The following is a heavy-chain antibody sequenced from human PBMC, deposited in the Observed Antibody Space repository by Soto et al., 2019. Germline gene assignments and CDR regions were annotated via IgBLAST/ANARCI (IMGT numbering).Heavy chain of an antibody. CDR2: IWYDGSNK. V-gene: IGHV3-33*01. CDR3: ARDRTNPYYYYYGMDV. CDR1: GFTFSSYG. Sequence: GGSLRLSCAASGFTFSSYGMHWVRQAPGKGLEWVAVIWYDGSNKYYADSVKGRFTISRDNSKNTLYLQMNSLRAEDTAVYYCARDRTNPYYYYYGMDVWGQGTTVTVSS. J-gene: IGHJ6*02.